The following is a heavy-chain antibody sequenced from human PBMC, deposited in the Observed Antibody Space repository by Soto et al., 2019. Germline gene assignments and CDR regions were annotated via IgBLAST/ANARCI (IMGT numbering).Heavy chain of an antibody. CDR3: AISLVAAPMDAFYA. V-gene: IGHV3-7*05. Sequence: PGGSLRLSCAASGFTFSSYWMSWVRQAPGKGLEWVANIKQDGSEKYYVDSVKGRFTISRDNAKNSLYLQMNSLRAEDTAVYYCAISLVAAPMDAFYARAQGSKVPV. D-gene: IGHD2-15*01. J-gene: IGHJ3*01. CDR2: IKQDGSEK. CDR1: GFTFSSYW.